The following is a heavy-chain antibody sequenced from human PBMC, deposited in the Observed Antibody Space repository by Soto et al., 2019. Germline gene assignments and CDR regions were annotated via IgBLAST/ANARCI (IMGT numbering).Heavy chain of an antibody. CDR3: ARDLRAVGMASRFDP. CDR2: IGNRGTGI. J-gene: IGHJ5*02. D-gene: IGHD6-13*01. Sequence: VQLVESGGGLVKPGGSLRLSCAASGFTFGDYYMTWIRQAPGKGLEWVSFIGNRGTGIYYADSVKGRFTIFRDNAKNSLYLQMNNLRVEDTAMYYCARDLRAVGMASRFDPWGQGTLVTVSS. CDR1: GFTFGDYY. V-gene: IGHV3-11*01.